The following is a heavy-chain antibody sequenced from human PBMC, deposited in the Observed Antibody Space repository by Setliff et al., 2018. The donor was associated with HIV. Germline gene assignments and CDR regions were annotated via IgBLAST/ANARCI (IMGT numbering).Heavy chain of an antibody. D-gene: IGHD1-7*01. V-gene: IGHV3-21*03. J-gene: IGHJ6*03. CDR3: ARGGGAGTTVYYYMDV. CDR2: ISSSSRYI. CDR1: RITFSSNS. Sequence: GGSLRLSCAASRITFSSNSMNWVRQAPGKGLEWVSSISSSSRYIYYADSVKGRFTIARDNAKNSLYLQMNSLRDEDTAVYYCARGGGAGTTVYYYMDVWGKGTTVTVSS.